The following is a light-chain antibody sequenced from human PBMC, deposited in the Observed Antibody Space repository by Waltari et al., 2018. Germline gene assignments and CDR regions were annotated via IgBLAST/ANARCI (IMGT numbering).Light chain of an antibody. Sequence: DIVMTQTPLSAPVTLGQPASISCRCSQSPVHSNGNTYLTWLEQRPGQPPRPLIYEISKRFAGVPDRFRGSGAGTVCTLKITRVEEEDVGVYYCMQAAQFPWTFGQGTKVEIK. J-gene: IGKJ1*01. CDR3: MQAAQFPWT. V-gene: IGKV2-24*01. CDR2: EIS. CDR1: QSPVHSNGNTY.